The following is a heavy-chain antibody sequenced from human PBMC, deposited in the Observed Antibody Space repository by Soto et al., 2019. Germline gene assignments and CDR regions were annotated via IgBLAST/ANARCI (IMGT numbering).Heavy chain of an antibody. D-gene: IGHD6-6*01. CDR3: AREVVETSSLWLDP. J-gene: IGHJ5*02. CDR1: GYTFTSYA. Sequence: GASVKVSCKASGYTFTSYAMHWVRQAPGQRLEWMGWINPRNGATKYAQNFQGRVTLTWDTSISTAYMQLNSLKIDDTAVYYCAREVVETSSLWLDPWGQGTLVTVSS. CDR2: INPRNGAT. V-gene: IGHV1-2*02.